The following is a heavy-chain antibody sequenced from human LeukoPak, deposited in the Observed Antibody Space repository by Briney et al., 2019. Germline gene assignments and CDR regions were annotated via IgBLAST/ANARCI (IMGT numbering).Heavy chain of an antibody. CDR2: IHGDGDNI. Sequence: GGSLRLSCAASGFPFSSYAMYWVRQAPGMGLVWVARIHGDGDNISYADSVRGRFTISRDNAKDTLYLHVNSLRPEDTAVYYCARAQVGAPTDLWGQGTLVTVSS. J-gene: IGHJ5*02. CDR1: GFPFSSYA. V-gene: IGHV3-74*01. CDR3: ARAQVGAPTDL. D-gene: IGHD1-26*01.